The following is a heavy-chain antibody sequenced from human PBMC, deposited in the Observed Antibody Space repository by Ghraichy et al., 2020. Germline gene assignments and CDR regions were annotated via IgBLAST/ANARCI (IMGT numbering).Heavy chain of an antibody. V-gene: IGHV4-59*01. CDR1: GCSISSYY. Sequence: SETLSLTCTVSGCSISSYYWSWIRQPPGKGLEWIGYIYYSGSTNYNPSLKSRVTISVDTSKNQFSLKLSSVTAADTAVYYCARAGGQLEYYYYYGMDVWGQGTTVTVSS. J-gene: IGHJ6*02. D-gene: IGHD2-2*01. CDR2: IYYSGST. CDR3: ARAGGQLEYYYYYGMDV.